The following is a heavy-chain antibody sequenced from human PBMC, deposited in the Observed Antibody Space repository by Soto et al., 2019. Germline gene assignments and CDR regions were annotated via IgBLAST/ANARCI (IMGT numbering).Heavy chain of an antibody. D-gene: IGHD1-7*01. J-gene: IGHJ6*02. CDR2: ISAAGDP. Sequence: EVQLVESGGGLVQPGGSLRLSCAASGFTFRNYDMHWVRQGTGKGLEWVSGISAAGDPDYADSVEGRFTISRENAQNSFFLQINSLRAGDTAVYYGAGTDRDFYGLDVWGQGTTVIVSS. CDR1: GFTFRNYD. V-gene: IGHV3-13*05. CDR3: AGTDRDFYGLDV.